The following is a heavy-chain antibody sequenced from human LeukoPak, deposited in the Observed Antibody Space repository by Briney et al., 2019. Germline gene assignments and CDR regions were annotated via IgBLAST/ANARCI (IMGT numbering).Heavy chain of an antibody. V-gene: IGHV1-18*01. Sequence: ASVKVSCKASGGTFSSYAISWVRQAPGQGLEWMGWISAYNGNTNYAQKLQGRVTMTTDTSTSTAYMELRSLRSDDTAVYYCARDPYCSSTSCPRHAVDYWGQGTLVTVSS. D-gene: IGHD2-2*01. CDR3: ARDPYCSSTSCPRHAVDY. J-gene: IGHJ4*02. CDR1: GGTFSSYA. CDR2: ISAYNGNT.